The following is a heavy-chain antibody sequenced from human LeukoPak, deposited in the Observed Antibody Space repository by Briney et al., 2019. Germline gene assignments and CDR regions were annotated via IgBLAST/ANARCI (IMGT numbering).Heavy chain of an antibody. J-gene: IGHJ4*02. CDR1: GFTFSDYC. CDR3: ARRTYSNHFFDY. V-gene: IGHV3-11*01. Sequence: PGGSLRLSCAASGFTFSDYCMSWIRQAPGKGLEWVSDISESGDSKFYTDSVKGRFTISRDNAKKSLYLQMSSLRAEDTAVYYCARRTYSNHFFDYWGQGTLVTYSS. CDR2: ISESGDSK. D-gene: IGHD4-11*01.